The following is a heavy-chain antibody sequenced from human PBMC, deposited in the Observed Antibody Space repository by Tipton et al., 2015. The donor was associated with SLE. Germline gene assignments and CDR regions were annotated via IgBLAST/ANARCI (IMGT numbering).Heavy chain of an antibody. V-gene: IGHV4-4*08. Sequence: LRLSCTVSGGSISSYYWSWIRQPPGKGLEWIGYIYSSGSTNYNPSLKSRVTISVDTSKNQLSLKLTSVTAADTAVYYCARGSVVADDFWGQGTLVTVSS. D-gene: IGHD2-15*01. CDR3: ARGSVVADDF. J-gene: IGHJ4*02. CDR1: GGSISSYY. CDR2: IYSSGST.